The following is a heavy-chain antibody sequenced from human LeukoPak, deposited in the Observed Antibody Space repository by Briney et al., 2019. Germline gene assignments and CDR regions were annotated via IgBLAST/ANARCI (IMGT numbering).Heavy chain of an antibody. CDR1: GYTFTGYY. D-gene: IGHD5/OR15-5a*01. V-gene: IGHV1-2*02. CDR3: ASSRAPQNQADVYDFDY. J-gene: IGHJ4*02. Sequence: ASVKVSCKASGYTFTGYYIHWVRQARGQGLEWMGWINPNSGGTKYAQKFQGRVTMTRDTSISTAYMELSRLRSDDTAVYYCASSRAPQNQADVYDFDYWGQGTLVTVSS. CDR2: INPNSGGT.